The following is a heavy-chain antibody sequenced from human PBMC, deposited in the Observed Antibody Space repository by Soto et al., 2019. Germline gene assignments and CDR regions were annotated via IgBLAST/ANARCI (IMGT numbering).Heavy chain of an antibody. J-gene: IGHJ3*02. CDR1: GYSISSSNW. Sequence: QVQLQESGPGLVKPSDTLSLVCAVSGYSISSSNWWGWIRQPPGKGLERIGNIYYSGSAYYNTSLKSRVTMSVDTSKNQFSLKLTSVTAVDTAVYYCARGDYAKAFDIWGQGTTVTVSS. CDR3: ARGDYAKAFDI. CDR2: IYYSGSA. V-gene: IGHV4-28*03. D-gene: IGHD2-2*01.